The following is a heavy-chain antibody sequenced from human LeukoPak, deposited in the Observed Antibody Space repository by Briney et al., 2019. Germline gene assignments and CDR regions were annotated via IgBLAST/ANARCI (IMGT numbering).Heavy chain of an antibody. CDR2: IYHSGST. V-gene: IGHV4-38-2*02. J-gene: IGHJ4*02. Sequence: SETLSLTCTVSGGSISSYYWGWIRQPPGKGLEWIGSIYHSGSTYYNPSLKSRVTISVDTSKNQFSLKLSSATAADTAVYYCARAVGATRDYWGQGTLVTVSS. CDR1: GGSISSYY. D-gene: IGHD1-26*01. CDR3: ARAVGATRDY.